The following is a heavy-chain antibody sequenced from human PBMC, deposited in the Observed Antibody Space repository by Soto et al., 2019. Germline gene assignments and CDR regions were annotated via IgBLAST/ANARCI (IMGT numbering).Heavy chain of an antibody. CDR3: ARGRRSYDILTGYKYYYYYYGMDV. D-gene: IGHD3-9*01. J-gene: IGHJ6*02. V-gene: IGHV4-34*01. Sequence: KPSETLSLTCAVYGGSFSGYYWSWIRQPPGKGLEWIGEINHSGSTNYNPSLKSRVTISVDTSKNQFSLKLSSVTAADTAVYYCARGRRSYDILTGYKYYYYYYGMDVWGQGTTVTSP. CDR1: GGSFSGYY. CDR2: INHSGST.